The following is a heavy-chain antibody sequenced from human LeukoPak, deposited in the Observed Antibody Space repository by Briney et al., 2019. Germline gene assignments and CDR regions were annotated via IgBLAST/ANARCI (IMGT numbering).Heavy chain of an antibody. V-gene: IGHV3-66*01. Sequence: GGSLRLSCAASGFAVSSSHMTWVRQAPGKGLEWVSVISNSGTTYYADSVKGRFTISRDNSENTMHLQINSLRAEDTAVYYCAGYGGYSFWGQGTLVTVSS. CDR1: GFAVSSSH. CDR2: ISNSGTT. D-gene: IGHD4-23*01. CDR3: AGYGGYSF. J-gene: IGHJ4*02.